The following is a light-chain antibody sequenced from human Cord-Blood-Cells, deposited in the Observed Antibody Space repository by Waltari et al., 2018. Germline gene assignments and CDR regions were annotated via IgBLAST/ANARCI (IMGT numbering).Light chain of an antibody. V-gene: IGLV9-49*01. CDR2: VGTGGMVE. CDR3: GAVHGSGSNDVEV. Sequence: QPVLTQPPSASASLGASVTLTCILSSGYSHHKADWNQQRQGKGPRFMMRVGTGGMVESEKDGIPDRFSVFGSGLNQYRTIENIQGGDERTYHCGAVHGSGSNDVEVYGGGTNLTVL. J-gene: IGLJ3*02. CDR1: SGYSHHK.